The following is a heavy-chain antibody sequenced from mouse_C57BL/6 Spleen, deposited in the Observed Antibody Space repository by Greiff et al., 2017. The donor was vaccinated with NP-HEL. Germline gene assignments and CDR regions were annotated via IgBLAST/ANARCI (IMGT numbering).Heavy chain of an antibody. D-gene: IGHD1-1*01. Sequence: EVKLVESGPELVKPGASVKISCKASGYSFTDYNMNWVKQSNGKSLEWIGVINPNYGTTSYNQKFKGKATLTVDQSSSTAYMQLNSLTSEDSAVYYCARGNYGSIPLDYWGQGTTLTVSS. V-gene: IGHV1-39*01. CDR3: ARGNYGSIPLDY. J-gene: IGHJ2*01. CDR2: INPNYGTT. CDR1: GYSFTDYN.